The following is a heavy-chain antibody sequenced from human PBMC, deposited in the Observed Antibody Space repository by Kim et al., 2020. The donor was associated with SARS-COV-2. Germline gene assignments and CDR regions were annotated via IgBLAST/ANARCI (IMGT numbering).Heavy chain of an antibody. Sequence: GGSLRLSCAASGFTFSSYAMHWVRQAPGKGLEWVAVISYDGSNKYYADSVKGRFTISRDNSKNTLYLQMNSRRAEDTAVYYCARVGRGSGWFSYYYYGMDVWGQGTTITVSS. D-gene: IGHD6-19*01. CDR2: ISYDGSNK. CDR3: ARVGRGSGWFSYYYYGMDV. J-gene: IGHJ6*02. V-gene: IGHV3-30*04. CDR1: GFTFSSYA.